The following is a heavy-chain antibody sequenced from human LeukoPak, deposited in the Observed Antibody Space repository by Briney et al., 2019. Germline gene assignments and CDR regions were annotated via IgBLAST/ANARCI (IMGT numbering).Heavy chain of an antibody. CDR1: GYTLTELS. Sequence: ASVKVSCKVSGYTLTELSMHWVRQAPGKGLEWMGGFDPEDGETIYAQKFQGRVTMTEDTSTDTAYMELSSLRSEDTAVYYCATVDYVWGRYRPFDYWGQGTLVTVSS. CDR3: ATVDYVWGRYRPFDY. CDR2: FDPEDGET. D-gene: IGHD3-16*02. J-gene: IGHJ4*02. V-gene: IGHV1-24*01.